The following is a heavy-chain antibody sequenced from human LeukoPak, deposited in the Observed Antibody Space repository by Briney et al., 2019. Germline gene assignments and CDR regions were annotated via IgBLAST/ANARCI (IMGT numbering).Heavy chain of an antibody. V-gene: IGHV4-39*01. CDR2: IYYSGST. D-gene: IGHD2-15*01. Sequence: SRYWMTWIRQPPGKGLEWIGSIYYSGSTYYNPSLKSRVTISVDTSKNQFSLKLSSVTAADTAVYYCARYGGYCSGGNCYGNHDYWGQGTLVTVSS. CDR1: SRYW. CDR3: ARYGGYCSGGNCYGNHDY. J-gene: IGHJ4*02.